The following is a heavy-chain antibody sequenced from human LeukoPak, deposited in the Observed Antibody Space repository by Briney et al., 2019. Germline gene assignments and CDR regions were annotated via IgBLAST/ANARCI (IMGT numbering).Heavy chain of an antibody. CDR1: GFTFSSYE. V-gene: IGHV3-48*03. CDR2: MSESGSSI. CDR3: ARGKRRFDS. J-gene: IGHJ4*02. Sequence: GGSLRLSCAASGFTFSSYEMNWVRQAPGKGLEWVSYMSESGSSIYYAASVKGRFTISRDNVNHSLFLQMNSLRAEDTAVYYCARGKRRFDSWGQGTLVTVSS.